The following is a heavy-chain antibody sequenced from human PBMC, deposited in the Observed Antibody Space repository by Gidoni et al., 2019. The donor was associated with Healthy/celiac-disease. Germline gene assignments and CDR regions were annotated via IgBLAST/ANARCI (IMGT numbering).Heavy chain of an antibody. CDR2: SSAYIANT. CDR3: ARGDDILTRPYYYYGMDV. CDR1: GSTFTSYG. D-gene: IGHD3-9*01. J-gene: IGHJ6*02. V-gene: IGHV1-18*01. Sequence: QVQLVQSGAEVKKPGASVKVYCQASGSTFTSYGISGVRQAPGQGLAWMGWSSAYIANTHYAQKLQGRVTMPTATSTSTAYMELRILRSDATAVYYCARGDDILTRPYYYYGMDVWGQGTTVTVSS.